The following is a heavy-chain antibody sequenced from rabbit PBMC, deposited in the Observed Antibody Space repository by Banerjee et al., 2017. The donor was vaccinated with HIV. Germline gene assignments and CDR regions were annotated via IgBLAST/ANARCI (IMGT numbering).Heavy chain of an antibody. V-gene: IGHV1S45*01. CDR3: ARDVAGREDFNL. CDR2: IDVSRSGST. J-gene: IGHJ4*01. CDR1: GLDFSSSYW. Sequence: QEQLEESGGGLVQPGGSLTLTCTASGLDFSSSYWICWVRQAPGKGLEWIACIDVSRSGSTYYGSWAKGRFTVSKTSSTTVTLQMTNLTAADTATYFCARDVAGREDFNLWGPGTLVTVS. D-gene: IGHD4-2*01.